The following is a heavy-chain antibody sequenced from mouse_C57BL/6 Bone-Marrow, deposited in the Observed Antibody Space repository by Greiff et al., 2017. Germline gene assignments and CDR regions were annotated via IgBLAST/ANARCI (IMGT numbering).Heavy chain of an antibody. CDR2: ISSGSSTI. V-gene: IGHV5-17*01. Sequence: EVQLVESGGGLVKPGGSLKLSCAASGFTFSDYGMHWVRQAPEKGLEWVAYISSGSSTIYYADTVKGRFTISRDNAKNTLCLQMTSLRSEDTAMYYCATGYYAMDYWGQGTSVTVSS. J-gene: IGHJ4*01. CDR1: GFTFSDYG. CDR3: ATGYYAMDY. D-gene: IGHD4-1*01.